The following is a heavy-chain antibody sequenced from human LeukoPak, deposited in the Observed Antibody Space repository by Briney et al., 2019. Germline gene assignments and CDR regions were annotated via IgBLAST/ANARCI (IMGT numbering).Heavy chain of an antibody. CDR3: ARQYCSGGSCYSWFDY. D-gene: IGHD2-15*01. CDR1: GFTFSDYY. CDR2: ISSSSSCT. Sequence: GGSLRLSCAASGFTFSDYYMSWIRQAPGKGLEWVSYISSSSSCTNYADSVKGRFTISRDNAKNSLYLQMNSLRAEDTAVYYCARQYCSGGSCYSWFDYWGQGTLVTVSS. J-gene: IGHJ4*02. V-gene: IGHV3-11*03.